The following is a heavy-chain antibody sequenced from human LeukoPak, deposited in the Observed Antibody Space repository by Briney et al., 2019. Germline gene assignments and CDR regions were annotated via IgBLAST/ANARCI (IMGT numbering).Heavy chain of an antibody. Sequence: PSETLSLTCTVSGGSISSSSYYWGWIRQPPGKGLEWIGSIYYSGSTYYNPSLKGRVTISVDTSKNQFSLKLSSVTAADTAVYYCARRQGGFDPWGQGTLVTVSS. CDR3: ARRQGGFDP. D-gene: IGHD3-16*01. V-gene: IGHV4-39*01. J-gene: IGHJ5*02. CDR2: IYYSGST. CDR1: GGSISSSSYY.